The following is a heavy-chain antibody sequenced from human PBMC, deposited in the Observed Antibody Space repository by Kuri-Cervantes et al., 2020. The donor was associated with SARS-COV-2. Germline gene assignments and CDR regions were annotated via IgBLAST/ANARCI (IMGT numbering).Heavy chain of an antibody. D-gene: IGHD3-3*01. CDR1: GGSFSGYY. J-gene: IGHJ5*02. Sequence: ESLKISCAVYGGSFSGYYWSWIRQSPGKGLEWIGEISHSGSTNYNSSLKSRVTISIDTSKNQFSLRLSSVTAADTAVYFRARGCNRITIFGVVNIPAAGNWFDPWGQGTLVTVSS. CDR3: ARGCNRITIFGVVNIPAAGNWFDP. CDR2: ISHSGST. V-gene: IGHV4-34*01.